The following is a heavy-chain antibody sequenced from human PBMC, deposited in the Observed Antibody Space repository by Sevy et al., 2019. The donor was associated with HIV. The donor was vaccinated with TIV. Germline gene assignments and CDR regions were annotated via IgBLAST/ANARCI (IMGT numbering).Heavy chain of an antibody. CDR1: GYTFTSYD. D-gene: IGHD6-19*01. CDR3: ARGSFKRPYSSGWYESLYYFDY. V-gene: IGHV1-8*01. J-gene: IGHJ4*02. Sequence: ASVKVSCKASGYTFTSYDINWVRQATGQGLEWMGWMNPNSGNTGYAQKFQGRVTMTRNTSISTAYMELSSLSSEDTAVYYCARGSFKRPYSSGWYESLYYFDYWGQGTLVTVSS. CDR2: MNPNSGNT.